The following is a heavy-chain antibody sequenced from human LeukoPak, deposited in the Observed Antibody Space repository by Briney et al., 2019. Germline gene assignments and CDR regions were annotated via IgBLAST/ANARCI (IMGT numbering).Heavy chain of an antibody. V-gene: IGHV1-2*02. D-gene: IGHD4/OR15-4a*01. CDR2: INPNSGGT. CDR1: GYTFTGYY. Sequence: ASVKVSCKASGYTFTGYYMHWVRQAPGQGLEWMGWINPNSGGTNYAQKFQGRVTMTRDTSISTAYMELSRLRSDDTAVYYCARDKSLGLWVKYYFDYWGQGTLVTVSS. J-gene: IGHJ4*02. CDR3: ARDKSLGLWVKYYFDY.